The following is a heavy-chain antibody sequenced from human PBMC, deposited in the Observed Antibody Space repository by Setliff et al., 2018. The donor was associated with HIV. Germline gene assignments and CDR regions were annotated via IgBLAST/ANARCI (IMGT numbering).Heavy chain of an antibody. Sequence: PSETLSLTCSVSGDSISSGSYFWGWIRQTPGKGLEWIGNIYYTGFAYYNPSLKSRVTISLDTSKIHFFLNLTSVTDADTAVYFCTREGRGDPAMATTRMDYWGQGKLVTVPQ. CDR2: IYYTGFA. V-gene: IGHV4-39*02. CDR3: TREGRGDPAMATTRMDY. D-gene: IGHD1-1*01. CDR1: GDSISSGSYF. J-gene: IGHJ4*02.